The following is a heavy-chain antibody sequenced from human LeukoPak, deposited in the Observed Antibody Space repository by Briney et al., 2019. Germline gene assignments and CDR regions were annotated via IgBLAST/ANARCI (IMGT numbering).Heavy chain of an antibody. V-gene: IGHV3-9*01. CDR2: ISWNSGSI. CDR1: GFSFSRYW. J-gene: IGHJ4*02. CDR3: AKAYGGSYFDY. D-gene: IGHD4-23*01. Sequence: GGSLRLSCAASGFSFSRYWMHWVRQAPGKGLEWVSGISWNSGSIGYADSVKGRFTISRDNAKNSLYLQMNSLRAEDTALYYCAKAYGGSYFDYWGQGTLVTVSS.